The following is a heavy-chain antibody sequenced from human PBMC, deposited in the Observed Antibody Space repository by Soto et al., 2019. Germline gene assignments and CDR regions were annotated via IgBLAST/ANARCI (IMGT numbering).Heavy chain of an antibody. CDR1: GFTFRNYG. D-gene: IGHD6-13*01. Sequence: QVQLVESGGGVVRPGRSLRLTCAASGFTFRNYGMHWVRQAPGKGLEGVAVISHDGSDKYYADSMKGRFIISRDNSENTLFLTMNRLKPEDTAVYYCAKEKQHLVPDYWGQGPLFTVSS. CDR2: ISHDGSDK. CDR3: AKEKQHLVPDY. V-gene: IGHV3-30*18. J-gene: IGHJ4*02.